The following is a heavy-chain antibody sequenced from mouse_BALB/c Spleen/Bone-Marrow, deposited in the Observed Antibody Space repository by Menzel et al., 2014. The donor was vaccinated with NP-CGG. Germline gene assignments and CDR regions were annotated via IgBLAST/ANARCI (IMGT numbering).Heavy chain of an antibody. CDR1: GYTFPNYW. J-gene: IGHJ4*01. CDR3: ARGVVYYYAMDY. CDR2: IDPSDSYS. V-gene: IGHV1-69*02. Sequence: LQESGAELGKPGASVKLSCKAFGYTFPNYWLHWVKQRPGQGLEWIGEIDPSDSYSNYNQNFKGKATLTVDKSSSTAYMQLTSVTSEDSAVYYCARGVVYYYAMDYWGQGTSVTVSS.